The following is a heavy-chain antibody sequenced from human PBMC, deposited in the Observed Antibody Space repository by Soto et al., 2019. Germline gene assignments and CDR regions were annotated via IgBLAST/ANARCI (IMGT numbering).Heavy chain of an antibody. CDR1: GYSFAGYW. Sequence: PGESLKISCKGSGYSFAGYWMTWVRQKPGKGLGWMGQIDPSDSQTYYSPSFRGHVTISVTKSITTVFLQWSSLRASDTAMYYCARQIYDSDTGPNFQYYFDSWGQGTPVTVSS. D-gene: IGHD3-22*01. CDR2: IDPSDSQT. CDR3: ARQIYDSDTGPNFQYYFDS. J-gene: IGHJ4*02. V-gene: IGHV5-10-1*01.